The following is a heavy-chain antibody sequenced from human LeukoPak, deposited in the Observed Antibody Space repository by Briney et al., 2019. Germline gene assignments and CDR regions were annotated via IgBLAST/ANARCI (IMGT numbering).Heavy chain of an antibody. CDR3: AREVVATIADYYYYYGMDV. V-gene: IGHV1-2*02. J-gene: IGHJ6*02. CDR1: GYTFTGYY. Sequence: ASVKVSCKASGYTFTGYYMHWVRQAPGQGLEWMGWINPNSGGTNYAQKFQGRVTMTRDTSISTAYMELSRLRSDDTAVYYCAREVVATIADYYYYYGMDVWGQGTTVTVSS. D-gene: IGHD5-12*01. CDR2: INPNSGGT.